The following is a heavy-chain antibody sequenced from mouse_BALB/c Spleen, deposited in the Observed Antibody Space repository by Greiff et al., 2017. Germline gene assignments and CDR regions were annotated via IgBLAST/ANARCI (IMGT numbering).Heavy chain of an antibody. D-gene: IGHD2-1*01. Sequence: VQLQQSGAELAKPGASVKMSCKASGYTFTSYWMHWVKQRPGQGLEWIGYINPSTGYTEYNQKFKDKATLTADKSSSTAYMQLSSLTSEDSAVYYCARGGNYGADAMDYWGQGTSVTVSS. CDR1: GYTFTSYW. CDR2: INPSTGYT. CDR3: ARGGNYGADAMDY. V-gene: IGHV1-7*01. J-gene: IGHJ4*01.